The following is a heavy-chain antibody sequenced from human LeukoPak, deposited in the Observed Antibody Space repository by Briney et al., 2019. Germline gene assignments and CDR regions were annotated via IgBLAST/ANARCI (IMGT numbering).Heavy chain of an antibody. J-gene: IGHJ5*02. V-gene: IGHV3-30*18. CDR2: ISYDGSNK. CDR1: GFTFSSYG. CDR3: AKGPPADIVVVPAAISP. D-gene: IGHD2-2*01. Sequence: GGSLRLSCAASGFTFSSYGMHWVRQAPGKRLEWVAVISYDGSNKYYADSVKGRFTISRDNSKNTLYLQMNSLRAEDTAVYYCAKGPPADIVVVPAAISPWGQGTLVTVSS.